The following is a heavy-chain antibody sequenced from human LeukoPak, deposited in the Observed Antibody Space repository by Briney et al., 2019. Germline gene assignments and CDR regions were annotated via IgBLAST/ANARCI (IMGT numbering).Heavy chain of an antibody. CDR3: ALTYGGNSGPVDF. D-gene: IGHD4-23*01. Sequence: PSETLSLTCAVYGGSFSGYYWSWIRQPPGKGLEWIGEINHSGSTNYNPSLKSRVTISVDTSKNQLSLKLSSVTAADTAVYYCALTYGGNSGPVDFWGQGTVVTVSS. CDR2: INHSGST. J-gene: IGHJ4*02. CDR1: GGSFSGYY. V-gene: IGHV4-34*01.